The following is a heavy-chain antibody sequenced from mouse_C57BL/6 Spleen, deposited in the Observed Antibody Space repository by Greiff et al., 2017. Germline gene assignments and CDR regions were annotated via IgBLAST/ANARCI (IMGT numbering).Heavy chain of an antibody. J-gene: IGHJ3*01. Sequence: QVQLQQSGAELVKPGASVKLSCKASGYTFTEYTIHWVKQRSGQGLEWIGWFYPGSGSIKYNEKFKDKATLTADKSSSTVYMALSRLTSEYSAVYFCARHSRYYYGSSSAWFAYWGQGTLVTVSA. D-gene: IGHD1-1*01. CDR3: ARHSRYYYGSSSAWFAY. CDR1: GYTFTEYT. V-gene: IGHV1-62-2*01. CDR2: FYPGSGSI.